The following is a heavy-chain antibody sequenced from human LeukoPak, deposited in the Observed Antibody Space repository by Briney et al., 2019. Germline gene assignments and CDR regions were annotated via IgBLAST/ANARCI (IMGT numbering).Heavy chain of an antibody. D-gene: IGHD4-17*01. CDR1: GYTFTDYY. CDR3: AGAPAGDLTYY. V-gene: IGHV1-2*02. CDR2: INPNSGGT. Sequence: ASVTASCKASGYTFTDYYMHWVRQAPGQGLEWMGWINPNSGGTNYAQKFQGRVTMTRDTSISTAYMELSSLRSDDTAVYYCAGAPAGDLTYYWGQGTRVTVSS. J-gene: IGHJ4*02.